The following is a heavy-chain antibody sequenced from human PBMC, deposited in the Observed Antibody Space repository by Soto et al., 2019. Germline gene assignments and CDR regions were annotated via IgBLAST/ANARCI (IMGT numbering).Heavy chain of an antibody. Sequence: SETLSLTCTVSGGSISSGGYYWSWIRQHPGKGLEWIGYIYYSGSTYYNPSLKSRVTISVDTSKDQFSLKVSSVTAADTAVYYCARGTSWQLPFDYWGQGTLLTVSS. J-gene: IGHJ4*02. D-gene: IGHD6-13*01. CDR1: GGSISSGGYY. CDR2: IYYSGST. CDR3: ARGTSWQLPFDY. V-gene: IGHV4-31*02.